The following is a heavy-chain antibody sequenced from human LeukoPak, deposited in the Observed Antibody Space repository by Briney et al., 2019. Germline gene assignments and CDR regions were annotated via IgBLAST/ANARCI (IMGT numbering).Heavy chain of an antibody. J-gene: IGHJ4*02. D-gene: IGHD3-22*01. CDR1: GDSVSGISFY. CDR2: IQYSGGT. CDR3: ARYYDSSGYWSTPHFDY. V-gene: IGHV4-61*01. Sequence: SETLSLTCTVSGDSVSGISFYWSWIRQPPGKGLQYIGYIQYSGGTNYNPSLKSRVTISVDTSKNQFSLKLSSVTAADTAVYYCARYYDSSGYWSTPHFDYWGQGTLVTVSS.